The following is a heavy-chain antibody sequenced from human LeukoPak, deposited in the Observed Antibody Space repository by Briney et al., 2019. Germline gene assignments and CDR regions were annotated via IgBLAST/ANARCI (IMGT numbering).Heavy chain of an antibody. CDR3: ARVIYGSGTYYKGWFDP. CDR2: IWYDGSKK. CDR1: GFTFNNYG. J-gene: IGHJ5*02. V-gene: IGHV3-33*07. D-gene: IGHD3-10*01. Sequence: GGSLRLSCAASGFTFNNYGFYWVRQAPGKGLEWVALIWYDGSKKLYTESVKGRFTISRDNSKNTVYLQMNSLRAEDTAVYYCARVIYGSGTYYKGWFDPWGQGTLVTVSS.